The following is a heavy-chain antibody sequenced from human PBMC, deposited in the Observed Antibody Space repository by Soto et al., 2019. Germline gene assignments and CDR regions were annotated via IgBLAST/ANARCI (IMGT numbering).Heavy chain of an antibody. Sequence: LVTLSLTCSVAGGSISSYYWSWLRQPPGKGLEWIGYIYYSGSTNYNPSLKSRVTISVDTSKNQFSLKLSSVTAADTAVYYCIRGEQLAPLYYYYYGMDVWGQGTTVTVSS. CDR1: GGSISSYY. CDR2: IYYSGST. J-gene: IGHJ6*02. CDR3: IRGEQLAPLYYYYYGMDV. D-gene: IGHD6-13*01. V-gene: IGHV4-59*01.